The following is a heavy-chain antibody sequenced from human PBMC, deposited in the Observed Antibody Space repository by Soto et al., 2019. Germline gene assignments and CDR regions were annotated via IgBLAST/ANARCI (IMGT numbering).Heavy chain of an antibody. CDR1: GYTFYSYG. D-gene: IGHD5-12*01. J-gene: IGHJ4*02. V-gene: IGHV1-18*01. CDR2: INAVNGDT. Sequence: QVHLVQSGPELKKPGASVKVSCKTSGYTFYSYGISWVRQAPGLGLEWVGWINAVNGDTNNAEKDPGRVTMTTDTSTTTVYLEVRNLRFDDTAVYYCARWGRGDGYNYLDYWGQGTLVTVSS. CDR3: ARWGRGDGYNYLDY.